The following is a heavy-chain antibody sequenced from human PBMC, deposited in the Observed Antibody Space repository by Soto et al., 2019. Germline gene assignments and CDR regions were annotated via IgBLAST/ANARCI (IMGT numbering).Heavy chain of an antibody. Sequence: VSQRVPCAVAGFKCRGHGVLWILQNTRKGLEGVSYISSSGSTIYYADSVKGRLTISRDNAKNSLYLQRNSLRDEDTAVYYCARDRNYYDSSGYYTDAFDIWGQGAMVTVSS. CDR3: ARDRNYYDSSGYYTDAFDI. J-gene: IGHJ3*02. CDR2: ISSSGSTI. V-gene: IGHV3-48*02. CDR1: GFKCRGHG. D-gene: IGHD3-22*01.